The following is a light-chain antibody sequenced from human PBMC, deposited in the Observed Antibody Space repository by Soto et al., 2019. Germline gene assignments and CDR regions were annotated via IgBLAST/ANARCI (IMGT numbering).Light chain of an antibody. Sequence: EVVMTQSPSNLPVTLGQPASISCWSSQGLVYSDGNPYLNWYQQRPGHSPRRLLYKVSFRVSGVPDRFRGSGSGAAFTLTISRVEAEDVGIYYCMHATHWPPYTFGQGTKLEIK. CDR2: KVS. CDR1: QGLVYSDGNPY. CDR3: MHATHWPPYT. J-gene: IGKJ2*01. V-gene: IGKV2-30*01.